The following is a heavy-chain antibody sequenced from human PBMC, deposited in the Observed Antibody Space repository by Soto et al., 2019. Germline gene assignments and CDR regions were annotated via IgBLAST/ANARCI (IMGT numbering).Heavy chain of an antibody. D-gene: IGHD2-2*01. CDR3: ARETRPNYCSSTSCYAGVGMDV. Sequence: SETLSLTCTVSGGSISSYYWSWIRQPPGKGLEWIGYIYYSGSTNYNPSLKSRVTISVDTSKNQFSLKLSSVTAADTAVYYCARETRPNYCSSTSCYAGVGMDVWGQGTTVTVS. CDR1: GGSISSYY. J-gene: IGHJ6*02. CDR2: IYYSGST. V-gene: IGHV4-59*01.